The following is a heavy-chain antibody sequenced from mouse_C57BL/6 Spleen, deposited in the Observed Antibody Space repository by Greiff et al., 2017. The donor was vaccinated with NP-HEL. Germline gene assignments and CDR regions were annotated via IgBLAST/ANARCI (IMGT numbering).Heavy chain of an antibody. D-gene: IGHD1-1*01. Sequence: VQLQQSGAELVRPGTSVKVSCKASGYAFTNYLIEWVKQRPGQGLEWIGVINPGSGGTNYNETLKGKATLTADKSSSTAYMQLSSLTSEDSAVYFCARGGNYYDWGQGTTLTVAS. CDR1: GYAFTNYL. J-gene: IGHJ2*01. CDR3: ARGGNYYD. V-gene: IGHV1-54*01. CDR2: INPGSGGT.